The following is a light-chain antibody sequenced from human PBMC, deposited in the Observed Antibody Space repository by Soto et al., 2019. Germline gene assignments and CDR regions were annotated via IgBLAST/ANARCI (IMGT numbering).Light chain of an antibody. Sequence: QSALTQPASVSGSLGQSITISCTGTSSDVGRYNYVSWYQHHPGKAPKLMIYDVSNRPSGVSNRFSGSKSGNTASLTISGLQAEDEADYYCTSHRNSNPRWVFGGGTKLTVL. CDR2: DVS. J-gene: IGLJ3*02. V-gene: IGLV2-14*03. CDR1: SSDVGRYNY. CDR3: TSHRNSNPRWV.